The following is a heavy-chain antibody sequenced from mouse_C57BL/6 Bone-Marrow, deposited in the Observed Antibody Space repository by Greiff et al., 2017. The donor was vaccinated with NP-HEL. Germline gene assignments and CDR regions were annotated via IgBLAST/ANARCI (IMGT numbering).Heavy chain of an antibody. Sequence: VQLQQSGAELARPGASVKLSCKASGYTFTSYGISWVKQRTGQGLEWIGEIYPRSGNTYYNEKFKGKATLTADKSSSTAYMELRSLTSEDAAVYFCARREFYYDYDEGTWFAYWGKGTLVTVSA. J-gene: IGHJ3*01. V-gene: IGHV1-81*01. CDR2: IYPRSGNT. CDR1: GYTFTSYG. D-gene: IGHD2-4*01. CDR3: ARREFYYDYDEGTWFAY.